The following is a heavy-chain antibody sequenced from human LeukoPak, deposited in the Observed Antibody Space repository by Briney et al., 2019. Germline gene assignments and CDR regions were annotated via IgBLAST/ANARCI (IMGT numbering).Heavy chain of an antibody. CDR2: IYYSGST. CDR3: ARYSSSSYYYGMDV. Sequence: PETLSLTCSVSGGSISNYYWSWIRQPPGKGLEWIGYIYYSGSTNYNPSLKSRVTISVDTSKNQFSLKLSSVTAADTAVYYCARYSSSSYYYGMDVWGQGTTVTVSS. V-gene: IGHV4-59*08. D-gene: IGHD6-13*01. J-gene: IGHJ6*02. CDR1: GGSISNYY.